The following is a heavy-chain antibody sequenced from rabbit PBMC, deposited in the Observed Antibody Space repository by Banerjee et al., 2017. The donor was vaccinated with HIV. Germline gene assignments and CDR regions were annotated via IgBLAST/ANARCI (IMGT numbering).Heavy chain of an antibody. V-gene: IGHV1S40*01. CDR2: IYAGSSGST. J-gene: IGHJ4*01. Sequence: QSLEESGGDLVKPGASLTLTCTASGFSFSSGYYMCWVRQAPGKGLEWIGCIYAGSSGSTYYASWAKGRFTISKTSSNTVFLQMTSLTGADTATYFCARHYYSISYAMDLWGQGTLVTVS. CDR3: ARHYYSISYAMDL. D-gene: IGHD6-1*01. CDR1: GFSFSSGYY.